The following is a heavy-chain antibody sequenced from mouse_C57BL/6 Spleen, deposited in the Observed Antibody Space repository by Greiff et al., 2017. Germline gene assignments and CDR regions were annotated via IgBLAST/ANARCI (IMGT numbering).Heavy chain of an antibody. J-gene: IGHJ2*01. CDR3: ARWGSYSNFYFDY. CDR2: IDPSDSET. V-gene: IGHV1-52*01. Sequence: QVQLQQPGAELVRPGSSVKLSCKASGYTFTSYWMHWVKQRPIQGLEWIGNIDPSDSETHYNQTFKDKATLTVDKSSSTAYMQLSSLTSEDSAVYDCARWGSYSNFYFDYWGQGTTLTVSS. D-gene: IGHD2-5*01. CDR1: GYTFTSYW.